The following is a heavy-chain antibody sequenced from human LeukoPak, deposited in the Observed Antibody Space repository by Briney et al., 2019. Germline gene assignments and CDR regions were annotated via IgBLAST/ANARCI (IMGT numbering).Heavy chain of an antibody. CDR2: VYYSGST. CDR3: ARVLDLSKRGLDAFDI. D-gene: IGHD3-16*01. V-gene: IGHV4-59*01. Sequence: PSETLSLTCTVSGGSISSYFWSWIRQPPGKGLEWIGYVYYSGSTNYNPPLKSRVTISVDTSKNQFSLKLSSVTAADTAVYYCARVLDLSKRGLDAFDIWGQGTMVTVSS. J-gene: IGHJ3*02. CDR1: GGSISSYF.